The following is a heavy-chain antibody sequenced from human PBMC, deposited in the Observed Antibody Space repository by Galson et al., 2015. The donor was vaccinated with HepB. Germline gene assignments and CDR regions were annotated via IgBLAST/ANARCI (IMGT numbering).Heavy chain of an antibody. V-gene: IGHV1-46*01. J-gene: IGHJ4*02. D-gene: IGHD3-3*01. Sequence: SVKVSCKASKYTFTNFHIHWVRQAPGQGLEWMGLIIPSDENTTYAQKFKGRVIMTRDTSTNTVYMELSSLRVEDAAVDYCATGGGVFGVFTPVDYWGQGTLVTVSS. CDR1: KYTFTNFH. CDR2: IIPSDENT. CDR3: ATGGGVFGVFTPVDY.